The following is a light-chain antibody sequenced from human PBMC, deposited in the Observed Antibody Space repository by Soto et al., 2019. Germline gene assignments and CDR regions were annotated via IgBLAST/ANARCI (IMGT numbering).Light chain of an antibody. CDR1: SSDVGGYNY. J-gene: IGLJ1*01. CDR3: SSYTSSPKYV. CDR2: EVS. Sequence: QSALTQPASASGSPGQSITISCTGTSSDVGGYNYISWYQQHPGKAPQLMIYEVSNRPSVVFNRFSGSKSGNTASLTISGLQADEEADYYCSSYTSSPKYVFGTGTKLTVL. V-gene: IGLV2-14*01.